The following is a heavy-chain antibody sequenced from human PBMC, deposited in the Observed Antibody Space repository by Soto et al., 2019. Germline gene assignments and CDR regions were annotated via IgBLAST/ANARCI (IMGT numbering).Heavy chain of an antibody. CDR1: GLTSRGFG. Sequence: EVQLVESGGARAKRGGSLSPSLAPSGLTSRGFGMNWVGKAPGRGREWASPITPSASYIYYAASVKGRFTISRDNAKNSLYLQMNSLRAEDAAVYHCARGRSGSSWYGLGGMDVWGQGTTVTVSS. V-gene: IGHV3-21*01. J-gene: IGHJ6*02. CDR3: ARGRSGSSWYGLGGMDV. CDR2: ITPSASYI. D-gene: IGHD6-13*01.